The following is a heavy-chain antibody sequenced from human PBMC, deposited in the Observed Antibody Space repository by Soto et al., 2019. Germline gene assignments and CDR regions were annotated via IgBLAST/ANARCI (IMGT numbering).Heavy chain of an antibody. D-gene: IGHD3-10*01. CDR2: INHRGRS. CDR1: GGSLSGYY. J-gene: IGHJ4*02. V-gene: IGHV4-34*01. CDR3: ARAGITMVRGDYFDF. Sequence: PSETLSLTCAVFGGSLSGYYWSWIRQPPGKGLEWIGEINHRGRSDYNPSLESRVTLSVDTSKSQFSLKLSSVTAADTAMYYCARAGITMVRGDYFDFWGQGTLVTVSS.